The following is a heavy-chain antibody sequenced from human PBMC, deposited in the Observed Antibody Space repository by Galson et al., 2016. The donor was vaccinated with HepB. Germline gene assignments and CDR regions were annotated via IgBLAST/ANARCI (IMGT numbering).Heavy chain of an antibody. CDR3: ARAGTYGTSGYYPY. Sequence: SLRLSCAASGFTFSNFCMSWVRQAPGKGLEWVANIKQDGNEKYYVDSVKGRFTISRDNAKNSLYLQMNGLRAEDTAVYYCARAGTYGTSGYYPYWGQGTLVTVSS. CDR1: GFTFSNFC. CDR2: IKQDGNEK. V-gene: IGHV3-7*01. D-gene: IGHD3-22*01. J-gene: IGHJ4*02.